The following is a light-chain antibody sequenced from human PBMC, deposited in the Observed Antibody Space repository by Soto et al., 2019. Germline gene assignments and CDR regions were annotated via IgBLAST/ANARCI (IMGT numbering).Light chain of an antibody. CDR1: QSVSSSN. J-gene: IGKJ1*01. CDR2: GAS. CDR3: QHYGSSPWT. Sequence: EIVLTQSPVTLSLSPGDRATLYCRASQSVSSSNLVWYQQKRGQSPRLLIYGASSRATGIPDRFSGSGSGPDFTLTISRLEPEDFAVYSCQHYGSSPWTFGRGTKVDIK. V-gene: IGKV3-20*01.